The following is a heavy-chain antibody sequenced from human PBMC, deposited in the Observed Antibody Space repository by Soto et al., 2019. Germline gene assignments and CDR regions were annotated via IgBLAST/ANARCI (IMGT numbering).Heavy chain of an antibody. Sequence: QVQLVESGGGVVQPGRSLRLSCAASGFTFSSYAMHWVRQAPGKGLEWVAVISYDGSNKYYADSVKGRFTISRDNSKNTLYLQMNSLRAEDTAVYYCARVGGNWALPTEIDYWGQGTLVTVSS. V-gene: IGHV3-30-3*01. CDR1: GFTFSSYA. J-gene: IGHJ4*02. D-gene: IGHD1-26*01. CDR2: ISYDGSNK. CDR3: ARVGGNWALPTEIDY.